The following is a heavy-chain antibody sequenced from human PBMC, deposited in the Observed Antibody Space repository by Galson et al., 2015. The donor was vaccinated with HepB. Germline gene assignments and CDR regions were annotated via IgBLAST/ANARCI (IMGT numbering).Heavy chain of an antibody. D-gene: IGHD6-19*01. V-gene: IGHV3-30*04. CDR1: GFTFSAYS. CDR3: AREEYGSGWYGSVMGNWFDP. CDR2: ISNDGNNK. J-gene: IGHJ5*02. Sequence: SLGLSCAASGFTFSAYSLHWVRQAPGKGLEWVAGISNDGNNKYYADSVKGRFTISRANSRNTIYLHMNSLRLEDTAIYYCAREEYGSGWYGSVMGNWFDPWGQGTLVTVSS.